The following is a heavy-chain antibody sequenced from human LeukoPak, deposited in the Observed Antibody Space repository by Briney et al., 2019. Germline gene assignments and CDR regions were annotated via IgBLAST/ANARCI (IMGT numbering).Heavy chain of an antibody. V-gene: IGHV4-38-2*01. CDR2: IYHTGST. J-gene: IGHJ4*02. Sequence: SESLSLTCAVSGYSINSGYFWGWIRQPPGKGLEWIGNIYHTGSTYYKSSLKSRVTISVDTSKNQFSLKLSSVTAADTAVYYCARKGIAVTGIYDYWGQGILVTVSS. D-gene: IGHD6-19*01. CDR3: ARKGIAVTGIYDY. CDR1: GYSINSGYF.